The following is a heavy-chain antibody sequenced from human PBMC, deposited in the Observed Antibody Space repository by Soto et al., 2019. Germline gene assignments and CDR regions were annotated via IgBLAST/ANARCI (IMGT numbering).Heavy chain of an antibody. CDR3: ARYYYDSSGYYYFDY. D-gene: IGHD3-22*01. CDR1: GGSISSGDYY. Sequence: SETLSLTCTVSGGSISSGDYYWSWIRQPPGKGLEWIGYIYYSGSTYYNPSLKSRVTISVDTSKNQFSLKLSSVTAADTAVYYCARYYYDSSGYYYFDYWGQGTLVTVSS. CDR2: IYYSGST. V-gene: IGHV4-30-4*01. J-gene: IGHJ4*02.